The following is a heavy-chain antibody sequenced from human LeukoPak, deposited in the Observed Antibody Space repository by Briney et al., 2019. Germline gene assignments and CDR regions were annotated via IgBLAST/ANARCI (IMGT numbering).Heavy chain of an antibody. CDR3: ARMLRRTTIGNWFDP. V-gene: IGHV5-51*01. D-gene: IGHD4-17*01. CDR1: GYSFTSYW. Sequence: TGESLKISCKGSGYSFTSYWIGWVRQMPGKGLEWMGIIYPGDSDTRYSPSFQGQVTISADKSISTAYLQLSSLKASDNAMYYCARMLRRTTIGNWFDPWGQGTLVTVSS. CDR2: IYPGDSDT. J-gene: IGHJ5*02.